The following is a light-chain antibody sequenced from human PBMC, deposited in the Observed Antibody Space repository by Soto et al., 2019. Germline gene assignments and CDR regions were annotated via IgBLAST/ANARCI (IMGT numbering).Light chain of an antibody. CDR1: QSISTY. V-gene: IGKV1-39*01. J-gene: IGKJ5*01. Sequence: TQCPTSLSASVGDRVTITCRASQSISTYLNWYQHKPGKAPKLLIYAASTLQSGVPSRFSGSGSGTDFTLTISSLQPEDFATYFCQQSSSVFGQGTRLEIK. CDR2: AAS. CDR3: QQSSSV.